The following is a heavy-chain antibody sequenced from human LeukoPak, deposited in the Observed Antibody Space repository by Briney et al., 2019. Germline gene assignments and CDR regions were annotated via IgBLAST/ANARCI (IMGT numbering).Heavy chain of an antibody. J-gene: IGHJ6*02. CDR2: INSDGSST. CDR1: GFTFSSYW. CDR3: AREDYYYGMDV. V-gene: IGHV3-74*01. Sequence: GGSLRLSCAASGFTFSSYWMHWVRQAPGKGLVWVSRINSDGSSTSYADSVKGRFTISRDNSKNTLYLQMNSLRAEDTAVYYCAREDYYYGMDVWGQGTTVTVSS.